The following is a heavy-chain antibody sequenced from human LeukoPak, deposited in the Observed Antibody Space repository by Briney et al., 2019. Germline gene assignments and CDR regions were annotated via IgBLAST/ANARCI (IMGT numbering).Heavy chain of an antibody. Sequence: SETLSLTCTVSGGSISSSSYYWGWIRQPPGKGLEWNGSIYYSGSTYYNPSLKSRVTMSVDTSKNQFSLKLSSVTAADTAVYYCARGPLDIVVVPAATGRLDAFDIWGQGTMVTVSS. D-gene: IGHD2-2*01. CDR1: GGSISSSSYY. J-gene: IGHJ3*02. CDR2: IYYSGST. CDR3: ARGPLDIVVVPAATGRLDAFDI. V-gene: IGHV4-39*07.